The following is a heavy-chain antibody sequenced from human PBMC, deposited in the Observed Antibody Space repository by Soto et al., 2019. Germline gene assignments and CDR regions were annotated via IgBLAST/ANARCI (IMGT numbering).Heavy chain of an antibody. J-gene: IGHJ2*01. V-gene: IGHV1-69*02. CDR2: IIPILGIA. CDR3: AGLGSAAAGNYGYFDL. CDR1: GGTFSSYT. D-gene: IGHD6-13*01. Sequence: QVQLVQSGAEVKKPGSSVKVSCKASGGTFSSYTISWVRQAPGQGLEWMGRIIPILGIANDAQKVQGRVTITADKSTSTASMELSSLSSEDTAVYYCAGLGSAAAGNYGYFDLWGRGTLVTVSS.